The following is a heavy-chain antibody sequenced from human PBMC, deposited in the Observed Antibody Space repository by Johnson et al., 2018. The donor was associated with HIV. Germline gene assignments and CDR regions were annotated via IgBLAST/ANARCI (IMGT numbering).Heavy chain of an antibody. CDR2: ISYDGSDK. Sequence: VQLVESGGGVVKPGGSLRLSCAASGFTFSSYGMLWVRQAPGKGLEWVAVISYDGSDKDNADSVRGRFTISRDNSKNTLYLQMNSLRIEDTAVYYCANPTGSDAFDIWGQGTMVTVSS. V-gene: IGHV3-30*18. CDR3: ANPTGSDAFDI. J-gene: IGHJ3*02. CDR1: GFTFSSYG. D-gene: IGHD1-1*01.